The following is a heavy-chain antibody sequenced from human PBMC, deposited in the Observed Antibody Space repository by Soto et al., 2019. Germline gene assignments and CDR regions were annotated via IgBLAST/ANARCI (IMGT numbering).Heavy chain of an antibody. D-gene: IGHD4-17*01. J-gene: IGHJ6*02. Sequence: ASVKVSCKASGYTFTSYYMHWVRQAPGQGLEWMGIINPSGGSTSYAQKFQGRVTMTRDTSTSTVYMELSSLRSEDTAVYYCARSFSITDYGDYELVSIHYYYGMDVWGQGTTVTVSS. CDR3: ARSFSITDYGDYELVSIHYYYGMDV. CDR2: INPSGGST. CDR1: GYTFTSYY. V-gene: IGHV1-46*01.